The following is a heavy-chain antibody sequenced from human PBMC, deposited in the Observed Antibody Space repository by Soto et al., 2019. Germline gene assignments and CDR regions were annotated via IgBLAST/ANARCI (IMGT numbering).Heavy chain of an antibody. CDR3: ARGIATGQLDP. CDR2: INPDNGNT. CDR1: GYTFTRYT. J-gene: IGHJ5*02. V-gene: IGHV1-3*01. D-gene: IGHD2-15*01. Sequence: QVQLVQSGAEVKKPAASLKISCKASGYTFTRYTMNWVRQAPGQRLEWMGWINPDNGNTKSSQKFQDRVIITRDTSASTAYMDLSSLRSEDTAVYYCARGIATGQLDPWGQGTLVTVSS.